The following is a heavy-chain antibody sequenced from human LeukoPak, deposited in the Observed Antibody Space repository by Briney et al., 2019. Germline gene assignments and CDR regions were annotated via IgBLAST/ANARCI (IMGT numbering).Heavy chain of an antibody. D-gene: IGHD3-22*01. CDR2: ISYDGSNK. CDR1: GFTFSSYA. CDR3: ARRAGDYSHPYDY. Sequence: GGSLRLSCAASGFTFSSYAMHWVRQAPGKGLEWVAVISYDGSNKYYADSVKGRFTISRDNSKNTFHLQMNSLRAEDTAVYYCARRAGDYSHPYDYWGQGTLVTVSS. J-gene: IGHJ4*02. V-gene: IGHV3-30*14.